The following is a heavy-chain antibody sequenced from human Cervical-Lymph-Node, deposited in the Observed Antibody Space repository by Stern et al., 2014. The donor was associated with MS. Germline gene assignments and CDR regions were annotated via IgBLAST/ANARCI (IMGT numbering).Heavy chain of an antibody. D-gene: IGHD2-15*01. CDR2: ISWSSAKI. CDR3: ARAIGFCSGGNCEPYYYYGIDV. J-gene: IGHJ6*02. Sequence: EVQLVESGGDLVQPGRSLRLSCTASGFRFDDYAMYWVRQAPGKGLEWVSGISWSSAKIGYADSVKGRFPISRDNVKNSLFLHMNSLRSEDTASYYCARAIGFCSGGNCEPYYYYGIDVWGQGTRVTVSS. CDR1: GFRFDDYA. V-gene: IGHV3-9*01.